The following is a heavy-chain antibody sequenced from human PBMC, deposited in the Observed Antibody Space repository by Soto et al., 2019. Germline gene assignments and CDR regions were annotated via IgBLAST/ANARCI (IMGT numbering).Heavy chain of an antibody. Sequence: HPGGSLRLSCAASGFTFSSYAMSWVRQAPGKGLEWVSAISGSGGSTYYADSVKGRFTISRDNSKNTLYLQMNSLRAEDTAVYYCAKEGAGSWQWLVNYGMDVWGQGTTVTVSS. CDR1: GFTFSSYA. CDR2: ISGSGGST. CDR3: AKEGAGSWQWLVNYGMDV. D-gene: IGHD6-19*01. J-gene: IGHJ6*02. V-gene: IGHV3-23*01.